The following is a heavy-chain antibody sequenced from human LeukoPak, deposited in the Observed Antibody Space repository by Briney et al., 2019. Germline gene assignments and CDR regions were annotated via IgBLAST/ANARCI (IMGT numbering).Heavy chain of an antibody. CDR1: GFTFSSYA. V-gene: IGHV3-23*01. J-gene: IGHJ5*02. CDR3: AGYCRSTSCGWFDP. D-gene: IGHD2-2*01. CDR2: ISGSGGST. Sequence: GGSLRLSCAASGFTFSSYAMSWVRQAPGKGLEWVSAISGSGGSTYYADSVKGRFTISRDNFKNTVYLQMNSLRAEDTAVYYCAGYCRSTSCGWFDPWGQGTLVTVSS.